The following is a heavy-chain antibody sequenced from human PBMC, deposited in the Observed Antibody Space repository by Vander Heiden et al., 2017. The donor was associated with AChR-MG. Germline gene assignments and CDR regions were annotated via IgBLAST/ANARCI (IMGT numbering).Heavy chain of an antibody. V-gene: IGHV3-43*01. CDR3: AKEFYRGYAVDS. CDR2: IRWDGCST. CDR1: GFTFDDYT. Sequence: EVQLVESGGVVVQPGGSLRLSCAASGFTFDDYTMHWVRQAPGKGLEWVSLIRWDGCSTVVADSVKGRFTISREHRKNHLYLQMNSLRTEDTALYYCAKEFYRGYAVDSWGQGYLVTLSS. J-gene: IGHJ4*02. D-gene: IGHD5-12*01.